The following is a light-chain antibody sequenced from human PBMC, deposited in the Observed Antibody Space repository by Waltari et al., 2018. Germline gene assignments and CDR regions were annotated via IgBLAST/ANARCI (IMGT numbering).Light chain of an antibody. V-gene: IGKV3-20*01. J-gene: IGKJ5*01. CDR2: GAS. CDR1: QRSSSSY. Sequence: EMVLTQSPVTLSLSPGEKATFSCWATQRSSSSYLAWYQQKPSQATRLLIHGASSRATGVPDRFSGSGSGTDFTLTISRLGSEDFAVYYCQQYGDLPLTFGQGTRLEIK. CDR3: QQYGDLPLT.